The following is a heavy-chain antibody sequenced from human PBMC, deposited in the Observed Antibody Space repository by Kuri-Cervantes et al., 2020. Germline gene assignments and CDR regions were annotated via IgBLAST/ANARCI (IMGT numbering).Heavy chain of an antibody. D-gene: IGHD3-10*01. V-gene: IGHV3-48*04. CDR2: INSDGTNI. J-gene: IGHJ5*01. CDR3: AKLILLHGEAGPQPSGDWFDS. CDR1: GFTFSSYA. Sequence: GESLKISCAASGFTFSSYAMHWVRQAPGRGLEWISFINSDGTNIYYVASVKGRFTISRDNAKSSLYLQMNSLRAEDTAVYYCAKLILLHGEAGPQPSGDWFDSWGQGTLVTVSS.